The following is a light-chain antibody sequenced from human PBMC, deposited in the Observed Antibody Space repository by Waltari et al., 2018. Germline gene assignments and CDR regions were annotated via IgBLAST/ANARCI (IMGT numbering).Light chain of an antibody. V-gene: IGLV1-40*01. CDR2: GNN. J-gene: IGLJ2*01. Sequence: QSALTQPPSVSGAPGQRITISCTGSGSNIGAGYDVHWYQQFPGTAPKLLLDGNNNRPSGVPDRFFGSQTGTSASLAITGLQADDEADYYCQSYDRSLSVVFGGGTKLTVL. CDR1: GSNIGAGYD. CDR3: QSYDRSLSVV.